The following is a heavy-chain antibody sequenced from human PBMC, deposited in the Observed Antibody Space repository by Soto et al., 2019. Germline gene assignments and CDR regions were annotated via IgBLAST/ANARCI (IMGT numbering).Heavy chain of an antibody. CDR3: ARGCRSGYSGYDSRYGMDV. CDR2: IYYSGST. D-gene: IGHD5-12*01. V-gene: IGHV4-31*03. J-gene: IGHJ6*02. Sequence: PSETLSLTGTVSGGSISSGGYYWSWIRQHPGKGLEWIGYIYYSGSTYYNPSLKSRVTISVDTSKNQFSLKLSSVTAADTAVYYCARGCRSGYSGYDSRYGMDVWGQGTTVTVSS. CDR1: GGSISSGGYY.